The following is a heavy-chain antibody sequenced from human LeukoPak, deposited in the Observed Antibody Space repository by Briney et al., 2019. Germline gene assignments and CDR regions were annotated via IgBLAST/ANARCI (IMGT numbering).Heavy chain of an antibody. CDR3: ARVIEADYYYYMDV. CDR2: ISSSGSTI. CDR1: GFTFDDYG. V-gene: IGHV3-48*03. Sequence: GGSLRLSCAASGFTFDDYGMNWVRQAPGKGLEWVSYISSSGSTIYYADSVKGRFTISRDNAKNSLYLQMNSLRAEDTAVYYCARVIEADYYYYMDVWGKGTTVTISS. D-gene: IGHD2-15*01. J-gene: IGHJ6*03.